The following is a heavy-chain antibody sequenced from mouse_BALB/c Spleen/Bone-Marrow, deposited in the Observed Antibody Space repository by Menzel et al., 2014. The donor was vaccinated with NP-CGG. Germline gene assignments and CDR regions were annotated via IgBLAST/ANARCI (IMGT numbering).Heavy chain of an antibody. CDR3: ARLNYYGNLFV. CDR1: GFDFSRYW. D-gene: IGHD1-1*01. Sequence: DVQLQESGGGLVQPGGSLKLSCAASGFDFSRYWMSWVRQAPGKGLEWIGEINPDSSTVNYTPSLKDKFIISRDNAKNTLYLQMSKVRSEDTALYYCARLNYYGNLFVWGAGTTVTVSS. CDR2: INPDSSTV. J-gene: IGHJ1*01. V-gene: IGHV4-1*02.